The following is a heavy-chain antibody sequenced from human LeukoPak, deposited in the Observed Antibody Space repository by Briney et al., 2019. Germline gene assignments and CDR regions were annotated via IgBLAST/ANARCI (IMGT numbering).Heavy chain of an antibody. J-gene: IGHJ6*02. CDR1: GYTFTSYG. CDR3: ASISSGYYTTYYYYGMDV. CDR2: ISAYNGKT. V-gene: IGHV1-18*01. D-gene: IGHD3-22*01. Sequence: ASVTVSCMASGYTFTSYGISWVRQAPGQGLEWMGWISAYNGKTNYAQELQGRVTMTTDTSSTTAFMELRSLRSEDTAVYYCASISSGYYTTYYYYGMDVWGQGTTVTVSS.